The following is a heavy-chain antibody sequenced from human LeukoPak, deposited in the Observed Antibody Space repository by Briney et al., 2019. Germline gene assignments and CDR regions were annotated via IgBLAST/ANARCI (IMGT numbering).Heavy chain of an antibody. V-gene: IGHV3-23*01. CDR2: ISGSGGST. CDR3: ARDYGGSSPFDY. D-gene: IGHD4-23*01. CDR1: GFTFSSYA. Sequence: GGSLRLSCAASGFTFSSYAMSWVRQAPGKGLEWVSAISGSGGSTYYADSAKGRFTISRDNAKNSLYLQMNSLRAEDTAVYHCARDYGGSSPFDYWGQGTLVTVSS. J-gene: IGHJ4*02.